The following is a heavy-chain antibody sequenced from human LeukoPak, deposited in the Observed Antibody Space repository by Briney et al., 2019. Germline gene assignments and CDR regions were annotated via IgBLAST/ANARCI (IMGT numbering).Heavy chain of an antibody. CDR1: GFTFSLYA. Sequence: GGSLRLSCAASGFTFSLYALHWVRQAPGKGLEWVAVISFDGGNKYYTESVKGRFTISRDNSENTLYLQMNSLRADDTAVYYCAREGESRRWLPVDYWGQGALVTVSS. V-gene: IGHV3-30-3*01. CDR2: ISFDGGNK. CDR3: AREGESRRWLPVDY. D-gene: IGHD3-16*01. J-gene: IGHJ4*02.